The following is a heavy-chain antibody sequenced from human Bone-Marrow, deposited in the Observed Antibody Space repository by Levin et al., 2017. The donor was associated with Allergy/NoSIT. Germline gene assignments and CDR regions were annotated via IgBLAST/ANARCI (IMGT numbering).Heavy chain of an antibody. D-gene: IGHD3-9*01. V-gene: IGHV3-30*03. CDR3: TRDEHDVLTGFFAY. CDR2: VSFDGSDK. Sequence: SCTASGFMFNRYGIHWVRQAPGKGLEWVAVVSFDGSDKYYADSVKGRFSTSRDNSKNTVYLQMSSLRAEDTGTYFCTRDEHDVLTGFFAYWGQGALVNVSS. J-gene: IGHJ4*02. CDR1: GFMFNRYG.